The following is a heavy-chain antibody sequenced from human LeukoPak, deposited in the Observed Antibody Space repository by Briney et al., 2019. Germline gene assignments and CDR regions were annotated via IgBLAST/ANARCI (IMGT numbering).Heavy chain of an antibody. CDR3: ATAGGVSRTDAVR. J-gene: IGHJ4*02. D-gene: IGHD1-26*01. Sequence: GALRLSRAACGLSLRRFDMSWVRQGPARGGEGVASIKCNGGTFYADSVKGRFTLSSDSSRNTVYFQLNNLRVEDTAIYYCATAGGVSRTDAVRWGQGTLVTVSS. CDR2: IKCNGGT. V-gene: IGHV3-23*01. CDR1: GLSLRRFD.